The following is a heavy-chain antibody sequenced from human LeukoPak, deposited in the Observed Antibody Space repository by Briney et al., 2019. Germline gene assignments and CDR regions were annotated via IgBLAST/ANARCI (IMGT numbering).Heavy chain of an antibody. V-gene: IGHV1-8*01. J-gene: IGHJ5*02. CDR2: MSPNSGDT. Sequence: ASVKVSCKASGYTFTSYDFNWVRQATGQRPEWMGWMSPNSGDTGYAQKFQDRVTMTRNTSISTAYMELSSLRSDDTAVYYCAGQGPTGKIDPWGQGTLVTVSS. CDR3: AGQGPTGKIDP. CDR1: GYTFTSYD. D-gene: IGHD1-14*01.